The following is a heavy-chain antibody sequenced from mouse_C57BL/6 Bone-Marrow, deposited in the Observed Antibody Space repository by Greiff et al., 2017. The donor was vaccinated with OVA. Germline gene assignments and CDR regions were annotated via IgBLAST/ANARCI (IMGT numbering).Heavy chain of an antibody. CDR1: GYTFTSYW. V-gene: IGHV1-61*01. CDR3: ARDGYGNYEGYFDV. CDR2: IYPSDSET. Sequence: QVQLQQPGAELVRPGSSVKLSCKASGYTFTSYWMDWVKQRPGQGLEWIGNIYPSDSETHSNQKFKDKATLTVDKSSSTAYMQLSSLTAEVSAVYYGARDGYGNYEGYFDVWGTGTTVTVSS. D-gene: IGHD2-1*01. J-gene: IGHJ1*03.